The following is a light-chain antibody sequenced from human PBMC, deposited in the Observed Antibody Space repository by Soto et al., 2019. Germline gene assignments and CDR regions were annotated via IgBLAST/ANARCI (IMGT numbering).Light chain of an antibody. V-gene: IGKV3-20*01. CDR1: QSVSSSY. CDR2: GAS. CDR3: QQYGSSTWT. J-gene: IGKJ1*01. Sequence: EIVLTQSPGTLSLSPGERATLSCRASQSVSSSYLAWYQRKPGQAPRLLIYGASSRATGIPDRFSGSGSGTDSTLTISRLEPEDFAVYYCQQYGSSTWTFGQGTKVDIK.